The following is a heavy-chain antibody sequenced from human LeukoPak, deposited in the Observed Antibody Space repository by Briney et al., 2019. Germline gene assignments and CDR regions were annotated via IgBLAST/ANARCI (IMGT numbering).Heavy chain of an antibody. CDR1: GFTFSRDW. CDR3: ARASVDTASPASDY. Sequence: GGSLRLSCAASGFTFSRDWMHWVRQAPGKGLVWVSRISDDGSITTYADSVQGRFTISRDNAKNSLYLQMNSLRADDTAVYYCARASVDTASPASDYWGQGTLVTVSS. J-gene: IGHJ4*02. CDR2: ISDDGSIT. D-gene: IGHD5-18*01. V-gene: IGHV3-74*03.